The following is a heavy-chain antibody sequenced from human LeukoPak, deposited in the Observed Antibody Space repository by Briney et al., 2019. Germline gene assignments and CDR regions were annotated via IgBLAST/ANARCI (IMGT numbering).Heavy chain of an antibody. Sequence: SETLSLTCTVSDGSINGYYWSWIRQSPGKGLESLGYIYYTGSTNYNPSLKSRVTISVDTSKNQFSLKLSSVTAADTAVYYCATIAVAGHFDYWGQGTLVTVSS. V-gene: IGHV4-59*08. D-gene: IGHD6-19*01. CDR2: IYYTGST. CDR3: ATIAVAGHFDY. CDR1: DGSINGYY. J-gene: IGHJ4*02.